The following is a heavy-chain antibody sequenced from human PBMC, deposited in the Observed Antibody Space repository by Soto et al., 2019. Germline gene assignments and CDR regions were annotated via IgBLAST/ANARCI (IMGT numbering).Heavy chain of an antibody. D-gene: IGHD3-22*01. CDR3: ARDRAPPNYYDSSGYLI. CDR1: GGSISSGGYY. Sequence: QVQLQESGPGLVKPSQTLSLTCTVSGGSISSGGYYWSWIRQHPGKGLEWVGYIYSSGSTYYNPSLKCRATIPVDTSNNQFSLKLSSVTAADTAVYYCARDRAPPNYYDSSGYLIWGQGTMVTVSS. V-gene: IGHV4-31*03. CDR2: IYSSGST. J-gene: IGHJ3*02.